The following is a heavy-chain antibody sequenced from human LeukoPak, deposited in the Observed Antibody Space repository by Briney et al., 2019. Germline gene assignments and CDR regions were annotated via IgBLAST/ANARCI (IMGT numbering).Heavy chain of an antibody. D-gene: IGHD6-19*01. CDR1: GYRFTSYW. V-gene: IGHV5-51*01. CDR2: IYPGDSDT. CDR3: ARLGRSGWFKNWFDP. J-gene: IGHJ5*02. Sequence: GESLKISCKGSGYRFTSYWIGWVRPMPGKGLEWMGIIYPGDSDTRYSPSFQGQVTISADKFISTAYLQWSSLKASDTAMYYCARLGRSGWFKNWFDPWGQGTLVTVSS.